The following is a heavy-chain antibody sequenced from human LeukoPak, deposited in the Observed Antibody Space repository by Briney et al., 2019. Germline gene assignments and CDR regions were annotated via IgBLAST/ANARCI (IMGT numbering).Heavy chain of an antibody. Sequence: GASVKVSCKASGGTFSSYAISWVRQAPGQGLEWMGRIIPILGIANYAQKFQGRVTITADKSTSTAYMELSSLRSEDTAVYYCAREPIAVSSGQDVWGQGTTVTVSS. V-gene: IGHV1-69*04. D-gene: IGHD6-6*01. J-gene: IGHJ6*02. CDR3: AREPIAVSSGQDV. CDR1: GGTFSSYA. CDR2: IIPILGIA.